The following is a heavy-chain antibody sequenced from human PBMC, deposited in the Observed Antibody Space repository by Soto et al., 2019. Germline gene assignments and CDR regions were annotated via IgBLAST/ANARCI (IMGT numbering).Heavy chain of an antibody. CDR3: AGGDGIQLGSLAGRYYYHKMDV. J-gene: IGHJ6*02. V-gene: IGHV4-59*01. CDR1: GGSISTYY. CDR2: IYYSGTA. D-gene: IGHD1-1*01. Sequence: QVQLRESGPGLVKSSETLSLTCTVSGGSISTYYWSWVRQPPGKGLEWIGYIYYSGTATYNPSLRSRVTISVDTSKNQFSLRLSSVTPADTAVYYCAGGDGIQLGSLAGRYYYHKMDVWGQGTTVTVYS.